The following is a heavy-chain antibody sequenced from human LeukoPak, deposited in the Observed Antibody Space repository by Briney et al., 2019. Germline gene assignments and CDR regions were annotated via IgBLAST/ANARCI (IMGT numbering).Heavy chain of an antibody. CDR1: GFTLDKYW. J-gene: IGHJ4*02. V-gene: IGHV3-74*01. Sequence: PGGSLRLSCAASGFTLDKYWIHWVRQAPGKGLGWVSRINLDASTTSYADSVKGRFTISRDNAKNTVYLQMNSLRAEDTAVYYCARAIISGSYYVFGGQGTLVTVSS. CDR2: INLDASTT. CDR3: ARAIISGSYYVF. D-gene: IGHD1-26*01.